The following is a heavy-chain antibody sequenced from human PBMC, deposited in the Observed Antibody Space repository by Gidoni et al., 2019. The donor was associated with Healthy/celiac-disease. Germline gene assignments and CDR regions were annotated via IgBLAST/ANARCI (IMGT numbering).Heavy chain of an antibody. Sequence: EVQLVESGGGWVQQGRSLRISCTASGFTFGEYAMSRVRQAPGKGLEWVVFIGSKAYGGTTEYAASVKGRFTISRDDSKSIAYLQMNSLKTEDTAVYYCTRDVAYCGGDCYSSPGMPDYWGQGTLVTVSS. V-gene: IGHV3-49*04. CDR1: GFTFGEYA. CDR2: IGSKAYGGTT. CDR3: TRDVAYCGGDCYSSPGMPDY. D-gene: IGHD2-21*02. J-gene: IGHJ4*02.